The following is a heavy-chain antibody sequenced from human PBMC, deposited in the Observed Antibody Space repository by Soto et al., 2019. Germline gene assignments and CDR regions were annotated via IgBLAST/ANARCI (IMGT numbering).Heavy chain of an antibody. CDR3: GWGAAYFYES. CDR2: IKSKSDGGTT. D-gene: IGHD3-16*01. CDR1: GLPGSDMW. J-gene: IGHJ4*02. Sequence: GGSLMLSRALGGLPGSDMWINWIRQAPGKGLEWVGRIKSKSDGGTTDFAAFVKDRFTISRDESKNTVYLQMNSLKTEDTAVYFCGWGAAYFYESWGQGT. V-gene: IGHV3-15*07.